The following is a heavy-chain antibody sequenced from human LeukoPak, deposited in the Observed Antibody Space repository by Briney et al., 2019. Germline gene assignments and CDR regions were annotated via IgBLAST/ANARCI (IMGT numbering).Heavy chain of an antibody. Sequence: PGGSLRLSCEASGFNFSNYGMHWVRQAPGKGLEWVAFIRYDGSNKYYADSVKGRFTISRDNSKNTLYLQMNSLRAEDTAVYYCAKEGAVVAATRPRVYYYYYMDVWGKGTTVTISS. CDR2: IRYDGSNK. CDR3: AKEGAVVAATRPRVYYYYYMDV. CDR1: GFNFSNYG. V-gene: IGHV3-30*02. D-gene: IGHD2-15*01. J-gene: IGHJ6*03.